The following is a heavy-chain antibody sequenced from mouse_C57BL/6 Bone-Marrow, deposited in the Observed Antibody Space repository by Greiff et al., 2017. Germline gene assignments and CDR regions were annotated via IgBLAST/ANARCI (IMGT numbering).Heavy chain of an antibody. J-gene: IGHJ1*03. CDR1: GYTFTDYY. V-gene: IGHV1-76*01. D-gene: IGHD1-1*01. CDR2: IYPGSGNT. Sequence: QVQLQQSGAELVRPGASVKLSCKASGYTFTDYYINWVKQRPGQGLEWIARIYPGSGNTYYNEKFKGKATLTAEKSSSTAYMQLSSLTSEDSAVYFCARSPYYGSTLYWYFDVWGTGTTVTVSS. CDR3: ARSPYYGSTLYWYFDV.